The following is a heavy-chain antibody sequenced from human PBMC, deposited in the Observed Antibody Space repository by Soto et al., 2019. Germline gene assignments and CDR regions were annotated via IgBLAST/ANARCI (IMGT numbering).Heavy chain of an antibody. CDR1: GYSFSSYW. CDR3: ARRTGYCTSTSCEWVDS. J-gene: IGHJ4*02. CDR2: IDPSDSYT. V-gene: IGHV5-10-1*01. Sequence: PGESLKISCKGFGYSFSSYWITWVRQMPGKGLEWMGRIDPSDSYTNYSPSFQGHVTISADKSISTAYLQWSTLEASDTAMYYCARRTGYCTSTSCEWVDSXGQGTLVTVSS. D-gene: IGHD2-2*01.